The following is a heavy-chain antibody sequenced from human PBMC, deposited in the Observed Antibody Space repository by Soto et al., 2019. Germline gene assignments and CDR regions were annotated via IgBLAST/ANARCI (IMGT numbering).Heavy chain of an antibody. J-gene: IGHJ4*02. V-gene: IGHV3-23*01. D-gene: IGHD4-17*01. CDR1: GFTFSSYA. Sequence: PXGSLILSCAASGFTFSSYAMSWVRQAPGKGLEWVSAISGSGGSTYYADSVKGRFTISRDNSKNTLYLQMNSLRAEDTAVYYCAKPHYGPRGYFDYWGQGTLATVSS. CDR2: ISGSGGST. CDR3: AKPHYGPRGYFDY.